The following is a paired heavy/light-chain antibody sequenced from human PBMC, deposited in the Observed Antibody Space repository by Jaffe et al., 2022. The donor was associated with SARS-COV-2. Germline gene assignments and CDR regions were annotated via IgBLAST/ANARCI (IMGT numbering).Heavy chain of an antibody. D-gene: IGHD5-18*01. J-gene: IGHJ6*02. Sequence: QVQLQESGPGLVKPSETLSLTCTVSGGSISSYYWSWIRQPPGKGLEWIGYIYYSGSTNYNPSLKSRVTISVDTSKNQFSLKLSSVTAADTAVYYCARAAGLDTAMVAFYYYYGMDVWGQGTTVTVSS. CDR3: ARAAGLDTAMVAFYYYYGMDV. CDR2: IYYSGST. V-gene: IGHV4-59*01. CDR1: GGSISSYY.
Light chain of an antibody. CDR2: LGS. CDR1: QSLLHSNGYNY. J-gene: IGKJ3*01. V-gene: IGKV2-28*01. Sequence: DIVMTQSPLSLPVTPGEPASISCRSSQSLLHSNGYNYLDWYLQKPGQSPQLLIYLGSNRASGVPDRFSGSGSGTDFTLKISRVEAEDVGVYYCMQALQTQFTFGPGTKVDIK. CDR3: MQALQTQFT.